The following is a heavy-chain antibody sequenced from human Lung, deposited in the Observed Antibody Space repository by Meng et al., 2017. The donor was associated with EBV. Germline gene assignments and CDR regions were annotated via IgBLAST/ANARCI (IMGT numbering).Heavy chain of an antibody. J-gene: IGHJ4*02. CDR1: GDSISSDIW. CDR2: VYHRGDT. D-gene: IGHD1-1*01. CDR3: GRDQGRQLINH. V-gene: IGHV4-4*02. Sequence: QLPLQESGPGPVKPSGTLALTCTVSGDSISSDIWWSWVRQPPGKGLEWIGEVYHRGDTNYNPSLRSRVVISVDRSKNQFSLNLSSVTAADTAVYYCGRDQGRQLINHWGQGTLVTVSS.